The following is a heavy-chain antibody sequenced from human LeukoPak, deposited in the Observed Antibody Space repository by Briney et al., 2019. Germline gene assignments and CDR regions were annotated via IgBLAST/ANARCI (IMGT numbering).Heavy chain of an antibody. J-gene: IGHJ4*02. CDR3: ARGDGDGYNFGY. Sequence: ASVKVSCKASGYTFTGYYMHWVRQAPGQGLEWMGWINPNSGGTNYAQKFQGRVTMTRDTSISTAYMELSRLRSDDTAVYYYARGDGDGYNFGYWGQGTLVTVSS. CDR1: GYTFTGYY. V-gene: IGHV1-2*02. CDR2: INPNSGGT. D-gene: IGHD5-24*01.